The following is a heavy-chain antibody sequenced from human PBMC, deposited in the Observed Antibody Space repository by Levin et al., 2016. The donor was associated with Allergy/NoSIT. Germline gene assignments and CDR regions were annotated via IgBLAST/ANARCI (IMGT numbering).Heavy chain of an antibody. D-gene: IGHD5-18*01. V-gene: IGHV1-46*01. CDR2: INPSGGST. J-gene: IGHJ4*02. CDR3: AKARSARYVDSPLVDN. CDR1: GYTFTSYY. Sequence: ASVKVSCKASGYTFTSYYMHWVRQAPGQGLEWMGIINPSGGSTSYAQKFQGRVTMTRDTSTSTVYMELSSLRSEDTAVYYCAKARSARYVDSPLVDNWGQGTLVTVSS.